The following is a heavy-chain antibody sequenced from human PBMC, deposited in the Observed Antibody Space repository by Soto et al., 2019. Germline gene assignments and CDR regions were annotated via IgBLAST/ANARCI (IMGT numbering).Heavy chain of an antibody. CDR1: GDSIGSGNKY. D-gene: IGHD3-16*01. CDR3: ARVPSPFDFYYAMDV. CDR2: IFSSGTT. J-gene: IGHJ6*02. Sequence: QVQLRESGPGLVMPSQTLSLTCTVSGDSIGSGNKYWSWIRQAPGKGLEWIGYIFSSGTTYYNPSLQSRLTMSLATSQNQFSLKLHSVTAADTAVYFCARVPSPFDFYYAMDVWGQGTTVTVSS. V-gene: IGHV4-30-4*01.